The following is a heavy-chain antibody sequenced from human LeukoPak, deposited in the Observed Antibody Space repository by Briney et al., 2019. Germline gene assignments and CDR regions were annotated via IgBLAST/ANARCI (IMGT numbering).Heavy chain of an antibody. J-gene: IGHJ5*02. V-gene: IGHV4-30-4*01. CDR3: ARDLDYGNWFDP. D-gene: IGHD4-17*01. CDR2: IYYSGST. CDR1: GGSISSGDYY. Sequence: SETLSLTCTVSGGSISSGDYYWSWIRQPPGKGLELIGYIYYSGSTYYNPCLKSRVTISVGTSKNQFSLKLSSVTAADTAVYYCARDLDYGNWFDPWGQETLVTVSS.